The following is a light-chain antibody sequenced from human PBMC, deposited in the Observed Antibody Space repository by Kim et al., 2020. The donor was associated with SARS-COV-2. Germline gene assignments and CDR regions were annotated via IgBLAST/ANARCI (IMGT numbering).Light chain of an antibody. J-gene: IGLJ3*02. V-gene: IGLV1-47*01. CDR3: AAWDDSLSGRV. Sequence: GPRVTVSCSGSSPNIESNYVYGYPQVPGTAPKGLIYRSNQRPSGVPDRFSGSKSGTSASLAISGLRSEDEADYYCAAWDDSLSGRVFGGGTQLTVL. CDR1: SPNIESNY. CDR2: RSN.